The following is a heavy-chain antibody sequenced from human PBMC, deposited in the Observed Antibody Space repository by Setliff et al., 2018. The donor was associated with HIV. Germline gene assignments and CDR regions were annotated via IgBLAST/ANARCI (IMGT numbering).Heavy chain of an antibody. V-gene: IGHV1-18*01. J-gene: IGHJ4*02. D-gene: IGHD3-10*01. CDR1: GYAFTMYG. Sequence: SVKVSCKASGYAFTMYGITWVRQAPGQGLEWMGWISGYNGKTNYAQNFQGRVTMTTDTSTSTAYMEVRSLRYDDTAVYYCARDDPIRKEVASGLDYWGQGTLVTVSS. CDR2: ISGYNGKT. CDR3: ARDDPIRKEVASGLDY.